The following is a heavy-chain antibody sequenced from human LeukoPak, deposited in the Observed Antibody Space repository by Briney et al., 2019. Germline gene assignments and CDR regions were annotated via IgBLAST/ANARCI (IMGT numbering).Heavy chain of an antibody. CDR3: ARHFFPYGSGSPFDY. D-gene: IGHD3-10*01. J-gene: IGHJ4*02. Sequence: KPSETLSLTCTVSGGSISSSSYDWGWIRQPPGKGLEWIGSIYYSGSTYSNPSLKSRVTISVDTSKNQFSLKLSSVTAADTAVYYCARHFFPYGSGSPFDYWGQGTLVTVSS. V-gene: IGHV4-39*01. CDR2: IYYSGST. CDR1: GGSISSSSYD.